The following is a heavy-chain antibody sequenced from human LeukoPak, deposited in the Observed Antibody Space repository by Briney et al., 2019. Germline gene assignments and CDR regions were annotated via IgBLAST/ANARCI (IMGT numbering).Heavy chain of an antibody. CDR1: GDSVSSNSAA. J-gene: IGHJ4*02. V-gene: IGHV6-1*01. Sequence: SQTLSLTCAISGDSVSSNSAAWIWIRQSPSRGLEWLGRTYYRSKWYTEYAVSVKSRITINPDTSKNQFSLQLSSVNPEDTAVYYCARLGSGSNYWGQGTLVTVSS. CDR3: ARLGSGSNY. CDR2: TYYRSKWYT. D-gene: IGHD3-10*01.